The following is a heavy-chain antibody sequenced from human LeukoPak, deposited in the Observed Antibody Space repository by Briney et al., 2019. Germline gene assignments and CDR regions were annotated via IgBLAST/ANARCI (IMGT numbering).Heavy chain of an antibody. CDR2: INPSGGST. D-gene: IGHD2-21*01. CDR3: ARAAVGGDCYDY. J-gene: IGHJ4*02. V-gene: IGHV1-46*01. Sequence: ASVKASCKASGYTFTSYYMHWVRQAPGQGLEWMGIINPSGGSTSYAQKFQGRVTMTRDTSTSTVYMELSSLRSEDTAVYYCARAAVGGDCYDYWGQGTLVTVSS. CDR1: GYTFTSYY.